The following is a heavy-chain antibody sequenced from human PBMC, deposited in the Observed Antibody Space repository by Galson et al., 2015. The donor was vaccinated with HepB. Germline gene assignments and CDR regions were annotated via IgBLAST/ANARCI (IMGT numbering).Heavy chain of an antibody. V-gene: IGHV3-66*02. CDR3: ARRGSSGFYPLDAFDI. D-gene: IGHD3-22*01. J-gene: IGHJ3*02. CDR1: GFTVSSNY. Sequence: SLRLSCAASGFTVSSNYMSWVRQAPGKGLEWVSVIYSGGSTYYADSVKGRFTISRDNSKNTLYLQMNSLRAEDTAVYYCARRGSSGFYPLDAFDIWGQGTMVTVSS. CDR2: IYSGGST.